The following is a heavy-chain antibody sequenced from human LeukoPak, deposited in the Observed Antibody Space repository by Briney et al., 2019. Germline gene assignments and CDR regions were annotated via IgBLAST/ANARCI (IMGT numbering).Heavy chain of an antibody. V-gene: IGHV3-21*01. CDR3: ARDTRAIFGVVISYYFDY. D-gene: IGHD3-3*01. CDR1: GFTFSSYS. CDR2: ISSSSSYI. J-gene: IGHJ4*02. Sequence: GGSLRLSCAASGFTFSSYSMNWVRQAPGKGLEWVSSISSSSSYIYYADSVKGRFTISRDNAKNSLYLQMNSLRAEDTAVYYCARDTRAIFGVVISYYFDYWGQGTLVTVSS.